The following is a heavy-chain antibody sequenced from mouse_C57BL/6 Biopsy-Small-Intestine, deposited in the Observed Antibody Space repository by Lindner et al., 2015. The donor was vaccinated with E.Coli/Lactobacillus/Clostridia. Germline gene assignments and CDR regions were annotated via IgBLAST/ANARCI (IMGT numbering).Heavy chain of an antibody. Sequence: VQLQESGGGLVKPGGSLKLSCAASGFTFSSYAMSWVRQTPEKRLEWVATISDGGSYTYYPDNVKGRFTIFRDNAKNNLYLQMSHLKSEDTAMYYCARDGTGSSYWYFDVWGTGTTVTVSS. CDR3: ARDGTGSSYWYFDV. D-gene: IGHD1-1*01. CDR1: GFTFSSYA. J-gene: IGHJ1*03. CDR2: ISDGGSYT. V-gene: IGHV5-4*01.